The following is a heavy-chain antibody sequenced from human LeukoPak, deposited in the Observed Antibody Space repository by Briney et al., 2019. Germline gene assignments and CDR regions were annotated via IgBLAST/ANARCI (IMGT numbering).Heavy chain of an antibody. CDR1: GFSFSSHE. J-gene: IGHJ4*02. Sequence: PGGSLRPSCAASGFSFSSHEMIWVRQAPGKGLEWVSYISSSGSTIYYADSVKGRFTISRDNAMNSLYLQMNSLRVEDTAVYYCARKGATFDYWGQGTLVTVSS. CDR3: ARKGATFDY. CDR2: ISSSGSTI. V-gene: IGHV3-48*03. D-gene: IGHD1-26*01.